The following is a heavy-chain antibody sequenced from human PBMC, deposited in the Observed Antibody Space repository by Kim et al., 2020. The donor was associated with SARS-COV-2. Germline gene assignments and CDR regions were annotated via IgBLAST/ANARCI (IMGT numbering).Heavy chain of an antibody. V-gene: IGHV3-21*01. CDR3: ARDFRSQFGAFRYGTFDY. Sequence: GGSLRLSCAASGFTFSSYSMNWVRQAPGKGLEWVSSISSSSSYIYYADSVKGRFTISRDNAKNSLYLQMNSLRAEDTAVYYCARDFRSQFGAFRYGTFDYWGQGTLVTVSS. CDR1: GFTFSSYS. D-gene: IGHD3-10*01. CDR2: ISSSSSYI. J-gene: IGHJ4*02.